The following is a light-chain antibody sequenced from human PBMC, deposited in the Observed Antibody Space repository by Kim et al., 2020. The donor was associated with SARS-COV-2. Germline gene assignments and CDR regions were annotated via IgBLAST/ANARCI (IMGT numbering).Light chain of an antibody. CDR1: SSDGGGYNY. Sequence: GQSVTISCTGTSSDGGGYNYVSWYQQHPGKAPTLMIYDVSKRPSGVPDRFSGSKSGNTASLTISGLQAEDEADYYCCSYAGSYTWVFGGGTQLTVL. CDR3: CSYAGSYTWV. J-gene: IGLJ3*02. V-gene: IGLV2-11*01. CDR2: DVS.